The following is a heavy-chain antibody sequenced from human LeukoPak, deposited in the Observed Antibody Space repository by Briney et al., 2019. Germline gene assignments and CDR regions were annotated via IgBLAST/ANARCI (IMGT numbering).Heavy chain of an antibody. CDR2: ISSSRSYI. D-gene: IGHD6-25*01. CDR3: ARFRAAPYYFDY. Sequence: GGSLRLSCAASGFTFSSDSMNWVRQAPGKGLKWVSFISSSRSYIYYADSVKGRFTISRDNAKNSLYLQMTTPRAEDTAVSYCARFRAAPYYFDYWGRGTLVTASS. V-gene: IGHV3-21*01. CDR1: GFTFSSDS. J-gene: IGHJ4*01.